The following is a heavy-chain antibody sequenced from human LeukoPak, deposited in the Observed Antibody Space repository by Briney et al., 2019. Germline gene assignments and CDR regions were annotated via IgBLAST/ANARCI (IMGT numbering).Heavy chain of an antibody. CDR3: ARGSRGYTYG. CDR2: IYYSGST. V-gene: IGHV4-61*01. D-gene: IGHD5-18*01. CDR1: GASVSSGSYY. J-gene: IGHJ4*02. Sequence: SETLSLTCTVSGASVSSGSYYWSWIRQPPGKGLEWIGYIYYSGSTNYNPSLKSRVTISVDTSKNQFSLKLSSVTAADTAVYYCARGSRGYTYGWGQGTLVTVSS.